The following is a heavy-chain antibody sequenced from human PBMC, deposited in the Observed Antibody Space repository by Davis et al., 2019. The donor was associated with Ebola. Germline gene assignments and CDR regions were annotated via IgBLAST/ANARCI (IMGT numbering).Heavy chain of an antibody. J-gene: IGHJ4*02. D-gene: IGHD4-17*01. CDR1: GGSISSAGYY. CDR3: ARASVTTSPLFDY. CDR2: IYYSGST. V-gene: IGHV4-31*03. Sequence: PSETLSLPCTVSGGSISSAGYYWSWIRQHPGKGLDRIRYIYYSGSTYYNPSLKSRVTITVDTSKNQFTLKLSSVTAADTAVYNCARASVTTSPLFDYWGQGTLVTVSS.